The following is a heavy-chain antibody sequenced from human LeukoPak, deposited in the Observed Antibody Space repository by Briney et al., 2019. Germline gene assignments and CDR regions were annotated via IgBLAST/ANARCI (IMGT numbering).Heavy chain of an antibody. CDR2: IIPSSGST. D-gene: IGHD4-17*01. J-gene: IGHJ3*02. CDR3: AITVTTQTSAFDI. CDR1: GYAFTSYH. Sequence: GASVKVSCKASGYAFTSYHIHWMRQAPGQGLGWMGIIIPSSGSTTYAQQFQGRVTMTRDTSTSTVYMELSSLTSGDTAVYYCAITVTTQTSAFDIWGQGTMVTVSS. V-gene: IGHV1-46*01.